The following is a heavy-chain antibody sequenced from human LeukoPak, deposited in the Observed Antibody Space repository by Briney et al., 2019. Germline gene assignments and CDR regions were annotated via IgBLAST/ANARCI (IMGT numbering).Heavy chain of an antibody. Sequence: PSETLSLTCTVSGGSISSGDYYWSWIRQPPGKGLEWIGYIYYSGSTHYNPSLKSRVTISVDTSKNQFSLKLSSVTAADTAVYYCARDHSDFWSGYYTDHRAFDIWGQGTMVTVSS. J-gene: IGHJ3*02. CDR3: ARDHSDFWSGYYTDHRAFDI. D-gene: IGHD3-3*01. CDR2: IYYSGST. V-gene: IGHV4-30-4*08. CDR1: GGSISSGDYY.